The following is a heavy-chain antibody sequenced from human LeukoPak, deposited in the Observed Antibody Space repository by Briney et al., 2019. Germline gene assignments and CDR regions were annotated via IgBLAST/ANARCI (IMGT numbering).Heavy chain of an antibody. CDR2: MYSGGTT. CDR3: ARGVPAGLTGYYTFDI. Sequence: GGSLRLSCAASGLTVSNNYMSWVRQAPEKGLEWVSVMYSGGTTDYADSVKGRFTISRDNSKNTLSLHMNSLRAEDTAVYYCARGVPAGLTGYYTFDIWGQGTMVAVSS. J-gene: IGHJ3*02. V-gene: IGHV3-66*01. CDR1: GLTVSNNY. D-gene: IGHD3-9*01.